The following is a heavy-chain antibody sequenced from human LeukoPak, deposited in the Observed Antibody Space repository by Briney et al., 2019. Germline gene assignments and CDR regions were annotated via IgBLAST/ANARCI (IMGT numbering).Heavy chain of an antibody. J-gene: IGHJ4*02. V-gene: IGHV4-59*01. CDR1: GGSISSYY. CDR2: IYYSGST. CDR3: ARGANWGSPV. D-gene: IGHD7-27*01. Sequence: SETLSLTCTISGGSISSYYWSWIRQPPGKGLEWIGYIYYSGSTNYNPSLKSRVTISVDTSKNQFSLKLSSVTAADTAVYYCARGANWGSPVWGQGTLVTVSS.